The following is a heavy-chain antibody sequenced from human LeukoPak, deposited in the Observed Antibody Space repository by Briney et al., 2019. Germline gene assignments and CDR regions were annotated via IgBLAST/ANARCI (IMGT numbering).Heavy chain of an antibody. CDR2: IIPIFGTA. CDR3: AVEWFGELLRFDY. CDR1: GGTFSSYA. J-gene: IGHJ4*02. D-gene: IGHD3-10*01. Sequence: GASVKVSCKASGGTFSSYAISWVRQAPGQGLEWRGGIIPIFGTANYAQKFQGRVTITADESTSTAYMELSSLRSEDTAVYYCAVEWFGELLRFDYWGQGTLVTVSS. V-gene: IGHV1-69*13.